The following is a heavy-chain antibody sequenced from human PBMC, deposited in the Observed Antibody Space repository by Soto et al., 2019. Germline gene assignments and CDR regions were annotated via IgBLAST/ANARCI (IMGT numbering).Heavy chain of an antibody. V-gene: IGHV3-30-3*01. Sequence: QVQLVESGGGVVQPGRSLSLSCAASGFTFSSYAMHWVRQAPGKGLEWVAVISYDGSNKYYADSVKGRFTISRDNSKNTLYLQMNSLRAEDTAVYYCARDKGGMITFGGVIATFDYWGQGTLVTVSS. CDR1: GFTFSSYA. CDR2: ISYDGSNK. CDR3: ARDKGGMITFGGVIATFDY. J-gene: IGHJ4*02. D-gene: IGHD3-16*02.